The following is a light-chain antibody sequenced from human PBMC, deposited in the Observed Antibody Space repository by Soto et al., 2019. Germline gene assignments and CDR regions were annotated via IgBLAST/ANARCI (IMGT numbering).Light chain of an antibody. CDR3: QQYSDHWT. V-gene: IGKV1-5*03. CDR1: RSIINW. Sequence: DIQLTQSPSTLSASVGDRVTITCRASRSIINWLAWYQQKSGKGPKLLIYKASNLQTGVPSRFSGSGYGTEFTLTISSLQPDDVATYYCQQYSDHWTFGQGNKVDIK. CDR2: KAS. J-gene: IGKJ1*01.